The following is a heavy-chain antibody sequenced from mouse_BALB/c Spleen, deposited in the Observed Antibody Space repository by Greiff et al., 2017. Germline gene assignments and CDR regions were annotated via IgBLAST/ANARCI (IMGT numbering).Heavy chain of an antibody. Sequence: EVKLVESGGGLVQPGGSLKLSCAASGFTFSSYGMSWVRQTPDKRLELVATINSNGGSTYYPDSVKGRFTISRDNAKNTLYLQMSSLKSEDTAMYYCARVGDYDGYYAMDYWGQGTSVTVSS. D-gene: IGHD2-4*01. CDR3: ARVGDYDGYYAMDY. CDR2: INSNGGST. V-gene: IGHV5-6-3*01. J-gene: IGHJ4*01. CDR1: GFTFSSYG.